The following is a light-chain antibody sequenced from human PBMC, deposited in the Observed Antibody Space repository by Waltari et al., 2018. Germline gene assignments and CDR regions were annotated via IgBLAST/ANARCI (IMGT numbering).Light chain of an antibody. J-gene: IGLJ1*01. V-gene: IGLV1-47*01. CDR2: RNY. CDR3: AAWDDSLSGYV. CDR1: NSNIGCNY. Sequence: QSELTQPPSASGTPGQRVTVSCSGSNSNIGCNYEYWYPQPPGTSPQLLIYRNYQRPSGVPDRFSGSKSGTSASLAISGLRSEDEADYYCAAWDDSLSGYVFGTGTKVTVL.